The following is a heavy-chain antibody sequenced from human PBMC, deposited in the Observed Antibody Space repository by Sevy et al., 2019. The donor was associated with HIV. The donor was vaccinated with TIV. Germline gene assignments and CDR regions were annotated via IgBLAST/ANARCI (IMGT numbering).Heavy chain of an antibody. CDR2: IGTLADT. J-gene: IGHJ4*02. V-gene: IGHV3-13*01. D-gene: IGHD2-21*01. CDR1: GFTFSGSD. CDR3: VRGLQTHCDRTACPLDY. Sequence: GGSLILSCAASGFTFSGSDMHWVRQVKGKGLEWISSIGTLADTFYADSVKGRLTISRDNAQSYLYLHMSSLKVGDTALYFCVRGLQTHCDRTACPLDYWGQGTLVTVSS.